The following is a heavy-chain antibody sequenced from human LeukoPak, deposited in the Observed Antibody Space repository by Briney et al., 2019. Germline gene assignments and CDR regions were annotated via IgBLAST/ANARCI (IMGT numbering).Heavy chain of an antibody. D-gene: IGHD5-18*01. CDR2: IYYSGRT. V-gene: IGHV4-59*01. CDR1: GGSISSYY. CDR3: ARGQKYRNGYTVTELGSGYFAY. J-gene: IGHJ4*02. Sequence: SETLSLTCSDSGGSISSYYWNWIRQTPGKGLEWIGYIYYSGRTNYNPSLKSRVTISIDTSKNQFSLTLSSVTTADAAVYYCARGQKYRNGYTVTELGSGYFAYWGQGTLVTVSS.